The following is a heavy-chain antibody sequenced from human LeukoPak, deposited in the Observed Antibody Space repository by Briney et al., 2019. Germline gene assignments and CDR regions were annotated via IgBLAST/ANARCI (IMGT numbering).Heavy chain of an antibody. J-gene: IGHJ5*02. Sequence: PSETLSLTCTVSGGSISTYYWSWIRQSPGKGLEWITYIYYSGSTNYNPSLKSRVTISVDTSKNQFSLKLSSVTAADTAVYYCARASYDVLTGYYRGRNWFDPWGQGALVTVSS. CDR2: IYYSGST. V-gene: IGHV4-59*12. CDR1: GGSISTYY. CDR3: ARASYDVLTGYYRGRNWFDP. D-gene: IGHD3-9*01.